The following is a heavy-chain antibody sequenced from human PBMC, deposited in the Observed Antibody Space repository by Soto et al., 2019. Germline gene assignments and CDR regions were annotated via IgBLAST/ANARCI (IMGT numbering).Heavy chain of an antibody. D-gene: IGHD2-21*02. CDR3: TRSDNVVLTAAFDY. CDR2: IFYSGNT. J-gene: IGHJ4*02. V-gene: IGHV4-61*01. Sequence: VQLQESGPGLVKPSETLSLTCTVSGDSVDSGSFSWHWIREPPGKGLEWIGFIFYSGNTKYNPSLKSRAIISLDTSKNHFSLSVTSVTAADTAVYYCTRSDNVVLTAAFDYWGQGTRVIVSS. CDR1: GDSVDSGSFS.